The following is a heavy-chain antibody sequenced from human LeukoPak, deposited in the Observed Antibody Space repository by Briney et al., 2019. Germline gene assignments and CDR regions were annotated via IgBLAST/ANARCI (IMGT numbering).Heavy chain of an antibody. CDR1: GGSISSSNYY. J-gene: IGHJ6*03. V-gene: IGHV4-39*07. Sequence: SETLSLTCTVSGGSISSSNYYWGWIRQPPGKGLEWIGNIYYSGSTYYNPSLKSRVTISVDTSKNQFSLKLSSVTAADTAVYYCARKYSSSSDDYYYYYYMDVWGKGTTVTVSS. CDR2: IYYSGST. D-gene: IGHD6-6*01. CDR3: ARKYSSSSDDYYYYYYMDV.